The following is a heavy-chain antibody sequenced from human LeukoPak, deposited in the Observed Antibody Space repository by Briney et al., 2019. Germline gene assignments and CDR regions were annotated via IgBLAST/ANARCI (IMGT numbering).Heavy chain of an antibody. CDR3: ARDQGGFGELLYGY. D-gene: IGHD3-10*01. Sequence: GASVKVSCKASGGTFSSYAISWVRQAPGQGLEWMGWISAYNGNTNYAQKLQGRVTMTTDTSTSTAYMELRSLRSDDTAVYYCARDQGGFGELLYGYWGQGTLVTVSS. J-gene: IGHJ4*02. CDR2: ISAYNGNT. V-gene: IGHV1-18*01. CDR1: GGTFSSYA.